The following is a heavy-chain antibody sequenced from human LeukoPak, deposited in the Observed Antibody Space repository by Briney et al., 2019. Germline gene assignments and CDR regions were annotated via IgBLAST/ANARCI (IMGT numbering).Heavy chain of an antibody. D-gene: IGHD3-10*01. J-gene: IGHJ4*02. CDR3: ASHLRSGSFFDY. V-gene: IGHV4-39*01. CDR2: IYCSGST. Sequence: SETLSLTCTVSGGSISSSSYYWGWIRQPPGKGLEWIGSIYCSGSTYYNPSLKSRVTISVDTSKNQFSLKLSSVTAADTAVYYCASHLRSGSFFDYWGQGTLVTVSS. CDR1: GGSISSSSYY.